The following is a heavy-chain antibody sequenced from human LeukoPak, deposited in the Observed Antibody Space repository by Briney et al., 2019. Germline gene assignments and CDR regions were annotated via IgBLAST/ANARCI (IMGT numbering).Heavy chain of an antibody. V-gene: IGHV1-69*13. D-gene: IGHD6-13*01. Sequence: ASVKVSCKASGGTFSSYAISWVRQAPGQGLEWMGGIIPIFGTANYAQKFQGRVTITADESTSTAYMELSSLRSEDTAVYYCAAGSSSSSHANFDYWGQGTLVTVSS. CDR3: AAGSSSSSHANFDY. CDR2: IIPIFGTA. J-gene: IGHJ4*02. CDR1: GGTFSSYA.